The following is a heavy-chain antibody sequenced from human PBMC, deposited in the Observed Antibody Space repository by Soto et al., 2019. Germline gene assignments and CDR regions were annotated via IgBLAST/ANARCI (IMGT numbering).Heavy chain of an antibody. CDR3: ARQSYDSSDGMDV. Sequence: PSETLSLTCTVSGDSIRSSTYYWGWIRQPPGKGLEWIGTLSYSGSTYYNPSLNSRVTISVDASRIHFSLKLISVSAADTAVYYCARQSYDSSDGMDVWGQGTTVTVSS. D-gene: IGHD3-22*01. J-gene: IGHJ6*02. V-gene: IGHV4-39*01. CDR2: LSYSGST. CDR1: GDSIRSSTYY.